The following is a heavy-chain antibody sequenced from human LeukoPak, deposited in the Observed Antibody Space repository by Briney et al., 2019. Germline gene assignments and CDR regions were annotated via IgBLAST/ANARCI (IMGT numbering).Heavy chain of an antibody. J-gene: IGHJ5*02. CDR1: GYTFTGYY. Sequence: GASVKVSFKASGYTFTGYYMHWVRQAPGQGLEWMGWINPNSGGTNYAQKFQGRVTMTRDTSISTAYMELSRLRSDDTAVYYCARKGPYYYGSGTVFDPWGQGTLVTVSS. D-gene: IGHD3-10*01. CDR2: INPNSGGT. V-gene: IGHV1-2*02. CDR3: ARKGPYYYGSGTVFDP.